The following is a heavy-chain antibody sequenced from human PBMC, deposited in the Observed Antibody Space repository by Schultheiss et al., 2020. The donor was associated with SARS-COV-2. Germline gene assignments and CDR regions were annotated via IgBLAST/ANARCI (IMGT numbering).Heavy chain of an antibody. V-gene: IGHV1-69*05. CDR2: IIPIFGTA. CDR1: GGTFSSYA. D-gene: IGHD3-10*01. Sequence: SVKVSCKASGGTFSSYAISWVRQAPGQGLEWMGGIIPIFGTANYAQKFQGRVTMTRNTSISTAYMELSSLRSEDTAVYYCARLGSGNRRWAAPQRGFVYWGQGTLVTVSS. J-gene: IGHJ4*02. CDR3: ARLGSGNRRWAAPQRGFVY.